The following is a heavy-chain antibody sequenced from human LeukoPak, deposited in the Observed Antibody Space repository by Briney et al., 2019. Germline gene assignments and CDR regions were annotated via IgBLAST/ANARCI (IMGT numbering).Heavy chain of an antibody. CDR1: GFTFSDYY. Sequence: GGSLRLSCAASGFTFSDYYMSWIRQAPGKGLEWVSYISSSGSTIYYADSVKGRFTISRDNAKNSLCLQMNSLRAEDTAVYYCARDTPMDFWSGYYSYYYYYYMDVWGKGTTVTVSS. CDR2: ISSSGSTI. CDR3: ARDTPMDFWSGYYSYYYYYYMDV. J-gene: IGHJ6*03. D-gene: IGHD3-3*01. V-gene: IGHV3-11*04.